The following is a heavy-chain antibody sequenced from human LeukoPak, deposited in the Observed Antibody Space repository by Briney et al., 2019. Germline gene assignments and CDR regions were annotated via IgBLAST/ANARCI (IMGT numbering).Heavy chain of an antibody. CDR1: GYTFTSYG. V-gene: IGHV1-18*01. CDR3: ARIGDIVATGGFDY. CDR2: ISAYNGNT. D-gene: IGHD5-12*01. J-gene: IGHJ4*02. Sequence: GASVKVSCKASGYTFTSYGISWVRQAPGQGLEWMGWISAYNGNTNYAQKLEGRVTMTTDTSTSTAYMELRSLRSDDTAVYYCARIGDIVATGGFDYWGQGTLVTVSS.